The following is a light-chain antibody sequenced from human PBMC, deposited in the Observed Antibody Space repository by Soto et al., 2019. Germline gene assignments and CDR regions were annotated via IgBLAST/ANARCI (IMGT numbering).Light chain of an antibody. Sequence: EIVLTQSPGTLSLSPGERATLSCRASQSVSSNYLTWYQQKPGQAPRLLIYGASSSATGIPDRFSGSGSGTDFTLTISGLEPEDFAVYYCQHYGGSLYTFGQGTKLEIK. CDR1: QSVSSNY. J-gene: IGKJ2*01. V-gene: IGKV3-20*01. CDR2: GAS. CDR3: QHYGGSLYT.